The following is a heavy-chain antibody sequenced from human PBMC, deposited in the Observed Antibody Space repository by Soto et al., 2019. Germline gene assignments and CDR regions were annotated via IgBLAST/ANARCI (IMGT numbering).Heavy chain of an antibody. J-gene: IGHJ4*02. V-gene: IGHV3-7*05. CDR2: IKQDGSEK. D-gene: IGHD1-20*01. CDR1: GFPFSSHW. CDR3: ARITSPGYFDS. Sequence: EVQLVESGGGLVQPGGSLRLSCAASGFPFSSHWMTWVRQAPGKELEWVAYIKQDGSEKYYVDSVMGRFTMSRDNTQSSLSLQMNTLRVEDSAVYYCARITSPGYFDSWGQGTLVTVSS.